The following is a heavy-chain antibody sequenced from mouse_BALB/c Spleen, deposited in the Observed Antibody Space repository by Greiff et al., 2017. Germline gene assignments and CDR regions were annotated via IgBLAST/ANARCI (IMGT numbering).Heavy chain of an antibody. CDR1: GFTFSDYY. CDR3: ARDGLRGTFDY. J-gene: IGHJ2*01. V-gene: IGHV5-4*02. Sequence: VKLVESGGGLVKPGGSLKLSCAASGFTFSDYYMYWVRQTPEKRLEWVATISDGGSYTYYPDSVKGRFTISRDNAKNNLYLQMSSLKSEDTAMYYCARDGLRGTFDYWGQGTTLTVSS. D-gene: IGHD2-4*01. CDR2: ISDGGSYT.